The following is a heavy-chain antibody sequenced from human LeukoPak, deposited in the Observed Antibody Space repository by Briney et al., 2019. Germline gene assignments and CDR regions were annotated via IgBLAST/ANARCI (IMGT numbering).Heavy chain of an antibody. CDR2: ISSSGSTI. D-gene: IGHD3-10*02. Sequence: GGSLRLTCAASGFTFSSYEMNWVRQAPGKGLEWVSYISSSGSTIYYADSVKGRFTISRDNAKNSLYLQMNSLRAEDTAVYYCAEPGITMIGGVWGKGTTVTISS. J-gene: IGHJ6*04. CDR1: GFTFSSYE. CDR3: AEPGITMIGGV. V-gene: IGHV3-48*03.